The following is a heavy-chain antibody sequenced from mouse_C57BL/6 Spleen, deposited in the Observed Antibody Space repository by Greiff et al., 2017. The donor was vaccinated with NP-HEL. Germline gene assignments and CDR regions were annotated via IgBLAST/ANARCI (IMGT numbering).Heavy chain of an antibody. V-gene: IGHV5-17*01. CDR1: GFTFSDYG. Sequence: EVKLVESGGGLVKPGGSLKLSCAASGFTFSDYGMHWVRQAPEKGLEWVAYISSGSSTIYYADTVKGRFTISRDNAKNTLLLQMTSLRSEDTAMYYCAGGYYGNYYYAMDDWGQGTSVTVSS. J-gene: IGHJ4*01. D-gene: IGHD2-1*01. CDR2: ISSGSSTI. CDR3: AGGYYGNYYYAMDD.